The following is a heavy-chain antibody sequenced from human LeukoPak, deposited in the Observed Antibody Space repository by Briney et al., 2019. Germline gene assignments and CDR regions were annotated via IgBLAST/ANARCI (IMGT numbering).Heavy chain of an antibody. V-gene: IGHV1-2*02. J-gene: IGHJ4*02. CDR2: INPNSGGT. D-gene: IGHD3-22*01. Sequence: GASVKVSCKASGYTFTGYYMHWVRQAPGQGLEWMGWINPNSGGTNYAQKFQGRVTMTRDTSISTAYMELSRLRFDDTAVYYCARDLAPYGRTYYYDSSGYYRSVDYWGQGTLVTVSS. CDR1: GYTFTGYY. CDR3: ARDLAPYGRTYYYDSSGYYRSVDY.